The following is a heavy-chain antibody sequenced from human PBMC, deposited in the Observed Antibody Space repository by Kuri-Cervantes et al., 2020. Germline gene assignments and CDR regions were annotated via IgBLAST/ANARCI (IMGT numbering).Heavy chain of an antibody. CDR3: AKDRMAPLVGGGEHYYFYYMNV. CDR2: IKPDGTQR. D-gene: IGHD3-16*01. J-gene: IGHJ6*03. V-gene: IGHV3-7*05. Sequence: GGSLRLSCAASGFTFSTSAMNWVRQTPGKGLEWVANIKPDGTQRNYVDSVKGRFTLSRDNAKNSPYLQMDSLRAEDTGVYYCAKDRMAPLVGGGEHYYFYYMNVWGKGTRVTVSS. CDR1: GFTFSTSA.